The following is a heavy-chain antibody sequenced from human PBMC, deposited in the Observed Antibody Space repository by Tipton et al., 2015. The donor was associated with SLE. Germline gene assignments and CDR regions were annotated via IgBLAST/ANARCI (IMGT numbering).Heavy chain of an antibody. CDR2: INHSGST. CDR3: ARVQSSWYGDYFDY. Sequence: LRLSCAASGFTFSGYYWSWIRQPPGKGLEWIGEINHSGSTNYNPSLKSRVTISVDTSKNQFSLKLSSVTAADTAVYYCARVQSSWYGDYFDYWGQGTLVTVSS. CDR1: GFTFSGYY. J-gene: IGHJ4*02. V-gene: IGHV4-34*01. D-gene: IGHD6-13*01.